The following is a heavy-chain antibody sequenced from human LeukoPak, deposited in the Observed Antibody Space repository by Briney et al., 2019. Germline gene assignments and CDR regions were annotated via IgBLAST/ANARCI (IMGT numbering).Heavy chain of an antibody. CDR2: IYYSGST. D-gene: IGHD6-19*01. CDR1: GGSISSSSYY. CDR3: ATRSYSSGRQDV. V-gene: IGHV4-39*07. Sequence: SETLSLTCTVSGGSISSSSYYWGWIRQPPGKGLEWIGSIYYSGSTYYNPSLKSRVTISVDTSKNQFSLKLSSVTAADTAVYYCATRSYSSGRQDVWGQGTTVTVSS. J-gene: IGHJ6*02.